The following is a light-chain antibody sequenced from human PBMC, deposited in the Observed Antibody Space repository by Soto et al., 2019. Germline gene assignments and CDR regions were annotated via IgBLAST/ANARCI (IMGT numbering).Light chain of an antibody. Sequence: EIVLTQSPGTLSLSPGERATLSCRASQSVSSGYLAWYQQKPGQAPRLLIYGASNRATGIPDRFSGSGSGTDFTLTISRLEPEDFAVYYCQQYSSSPSITFGQGTRLEIK. J-gene: IGKJ5*01. CDR3: QQYSSSPSIT. CDR2: GAS. V-gene: IGKV3-20*01. CDR1: QSVSSGY.